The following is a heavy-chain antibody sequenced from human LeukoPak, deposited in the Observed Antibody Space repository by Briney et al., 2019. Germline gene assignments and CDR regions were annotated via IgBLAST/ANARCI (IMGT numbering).Heavy chain of an antibody. Sequence: SSETLSLTCTVSGGSLSSYYWSWIRQSPGKRLEVIGCINYSGTTNYNPSLKSRVIVSVDTSKNQFSLQLTSVTAADTAVYYCARVQPTGYYSDFDYWGRGTLVTVSS. V-gene: IGHV4-59*01. D-gene: IGHD1-26*01. CDR3: ARVQPTGYYSDFDY. CDR1: GGSLSSYY. J-gene: IGHJ4*02. CDR2: INYSGTT.